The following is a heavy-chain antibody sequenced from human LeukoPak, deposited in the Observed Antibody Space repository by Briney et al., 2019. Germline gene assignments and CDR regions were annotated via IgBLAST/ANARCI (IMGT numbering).Heavy chain of an antibody. CDR3: ARDYSGNSYFDY. D-gene: IGHD4-23*01. CDR2: IDYSGNT. CDR1: GGSVSRYY. V-gene: IGHV4-59*02. Sequence: SETLSLTCTVSGGSVSRYYWSWIRQPPGKGLEWIGYIDYSGNTKNNPSLKSRVTISVDTSEDQFSLKLNSVTAADTAVYYCARDYSGNSYFDYWGQGTPVTLFS. J-gene: IGHJ4*02.